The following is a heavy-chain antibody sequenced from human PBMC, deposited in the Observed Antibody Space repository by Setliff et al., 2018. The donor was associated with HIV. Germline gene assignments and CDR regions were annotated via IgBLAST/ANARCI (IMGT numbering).Heavy chain of an antibody. V-gene: IGHV7-4-1*02. D-gene: IGHD3-3*01. CDR1: GYTFTTYS. Sequence: ASVKVSCKASGYTFTTYSMNWVRQAPGQGLEWMGYINTNSGNPTYAQGFTGRFVFSLDTSVSTAYLQISSLKAEDTAMYYCARGGTHYDFWSGYRLGYVDLWGRGALVTVSS. J-gene: IGHJ2*01. CDR3: ARGGTHYDFWSGYRLGYVDL. CDR2: INTNSGNP.